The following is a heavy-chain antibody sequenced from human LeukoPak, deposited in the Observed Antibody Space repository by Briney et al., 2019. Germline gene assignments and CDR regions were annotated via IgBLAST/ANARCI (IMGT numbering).Heavy chain of an antibody. CDR3: ARSRSTGYPYYFEY. CDR1: GYTFTSYD. Sequence: ASVTVSCKASGYTFTSYDINWVRQATGQGHEWMGWMNPNSGSTGYAQKFQGRVTITRNTSISTAYMELSGLRSEDTAVYYCARSRSTGYPYYFEYWGQGTLVTVSS. V-gene: IGHV1-8*03. J-gene: IGHJ4*02. D-gene: IGHD5-12*01. CDR2: MNPNSGST.